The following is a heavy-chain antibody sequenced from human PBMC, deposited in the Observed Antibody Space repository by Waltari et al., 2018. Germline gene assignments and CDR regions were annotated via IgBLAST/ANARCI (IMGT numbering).Heavy chain of an antibody. CDR1: GGTFSSYA. V-gene: IGHV1-69*08. Sequence: QVQLVQSGAEVKKPGSSVKVSCKASGGTFSSYAISWVRQAPGQGLEWMGRCIPTFGTANYDRKFQGRVTITAAKTTSTAYMELSSLRSEDTAVYYCARDPGSSGWLIRRGWFDPWGQGTLVTVSS. CDR3: ARDPGSSGWLIRRGWFDP. J-gene: IGHJ5*02. CDR2: CIPTFGTA. D-gene: IGHD6-19*01.